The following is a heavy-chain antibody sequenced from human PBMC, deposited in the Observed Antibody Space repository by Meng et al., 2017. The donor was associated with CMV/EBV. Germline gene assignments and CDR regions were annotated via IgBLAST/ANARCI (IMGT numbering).Heavy chain of an antibody. J-gene: IGHJ4*02. CDR3: AKVVSGERHGPIDY. D-gene: IGHD1-26*01. V-gene: IGHV3-23*01. CDR1: GVTFSTSA. CDR2: VRGSGDST. Sequence: AGVTFSTSAIGWVREAAEGLLRWVSAVRGSGDSTYSTASVRSRFTISRDTCKTTLSVRMSRLKAEDTAVYCCAKVVSGERHGPIDYWGQGTLVTVSS.